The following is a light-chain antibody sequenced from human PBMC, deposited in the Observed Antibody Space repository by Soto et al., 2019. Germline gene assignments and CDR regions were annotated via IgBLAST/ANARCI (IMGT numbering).Light chain of an antibody. J-gene: IGLJ1*01. V-gene: IGLV1-40*01. Sequence: QSVLTQPPSVSGAPGQRDSISCTGSTSNIGAGYHVHWYQQFPGTAPKLLMYDNTNRPSGVPDRFSGSKSGTSASLAITGLQAEDEADYYCQSYDSSLSSYVFGTGTKVTVL. CDR2: DNT. CDR1: TSNIGAGYH. CDR3: QSYDSSLSSYV.